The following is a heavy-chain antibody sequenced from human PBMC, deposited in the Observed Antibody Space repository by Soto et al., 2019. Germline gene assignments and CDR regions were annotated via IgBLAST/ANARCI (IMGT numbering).Heavy chain of an antibody. CDR1: GGTFSSYA. J-gene: IGHJ5*02. Sequence: QVQLVQSGAEVKKPGSSVKVSCKASGGTFSSYAISWVRQAPGQGLEWMGEIIPIFGTANYAQKFQGRVTITAXXSXSXXYIELSSLRSEDTAVYYCATDRGHSSGYYPYWFDPWGQGTLVTVSS. D-gene: IGHD3-22*01. CDR2: IIPIFGTA. CDR3: ATDRGHSSGYYPYWFDP. V-gene: IGHV1-69*12.